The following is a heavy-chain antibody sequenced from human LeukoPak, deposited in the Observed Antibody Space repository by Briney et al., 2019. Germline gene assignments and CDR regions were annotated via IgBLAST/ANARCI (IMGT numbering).Heavy chain of an antibody. V-gene: IGHV4-39*01. CDR1: GGSISSSSHS. CDR2: IYYTGTT. D-gene: IGHD6-13*01. CDR3: AQSLGSSNWIGNWFDP. Sequence: SETLSLTCTVSGGSISSSSHSWGWIRQPPGKGLEWTGSIYYTGTTYYNPSLKSRVTISVDTSKNQFTLKLNSVSAADTAVYYCAQSLGSSNWIGNWFDPWGQGTLVTVSS. J-gene: IGHJ5*02.